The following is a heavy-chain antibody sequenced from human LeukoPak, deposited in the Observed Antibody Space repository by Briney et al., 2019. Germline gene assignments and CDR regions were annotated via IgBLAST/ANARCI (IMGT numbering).Heavy chain of an antibody. Sequence: PGGSPRLSCAASGFPFSKYGMHWVRQAPGKGLEWVAVVSFDSYNDYYGDSVTGRFTISRDNSKNTVDLEMNNLRPEDTAVYFCVKGKWEDNHYYFGLDVWGPGTTVIVAS. CDR3: VKGKWEDNHYYFGLDV. J-gene: IGHJ6*02. CDR1: GFPFSKYG. D-gene: IGHD1-26*01. CDR2: VSFDSYND. V-gene: IGHV3-30*18.